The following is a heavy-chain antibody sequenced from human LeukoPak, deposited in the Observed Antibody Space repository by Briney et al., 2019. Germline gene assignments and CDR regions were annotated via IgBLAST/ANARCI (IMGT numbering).Heavy chain of an antibody. CDR3: AKGKQGYCSSTSCLYYFDC. CDR2: ISWNSGSI. CDR1: GFTFDDYA. Sequence: GGSLRLSCAASGFTFDDYAMHWVRQAPGKGLEWVSGISWNSGSIGYADSVKGRFTISRDNAKNSLYLQMNSLRAEDTALYYCAKGKQGYCSSTSCLYYFDCWGQGTLVTVSS. V-gene: IGHV3-9*01. D-gene: IGHD2-2*01. J-gene: IGHJ4*02.